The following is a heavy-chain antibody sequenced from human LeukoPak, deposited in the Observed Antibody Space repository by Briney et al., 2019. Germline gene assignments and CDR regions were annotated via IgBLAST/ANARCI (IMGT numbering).Heavy chain of an antibody. Sequence: SETLSLTCAVYGGSFSGYYWSWIRQPPGKGLEWIGEINHSGSTNYNPSLKSRVTISVDTSKNQFSLKLSSVTAADTAVYYCARGTTVTPPDHWGQGTLVTVFS. D-gene: IGHD4-17*01. J-gene: IGHJ4*02. V-gene: IGHV4-34*01. CDR2: INHSGST. CDR1: GGSFSGYY. CDR3: ARGTTVTPPDH.